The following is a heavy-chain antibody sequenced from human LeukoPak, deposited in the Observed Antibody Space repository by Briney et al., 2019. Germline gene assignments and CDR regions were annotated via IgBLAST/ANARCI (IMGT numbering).Heavy chain of an antibody. Sequence: GESLRLSCAASGFTVSSHYMSWVRQAPGKGLEWVSVIYRTGDTYYADSVKGRFTISRDTSENTLYLQMNSLSPEDTAVYYCARIIVGATGVDYWGQGTLVTVSS. V-gene: IGHV3-53*01. CDR3: ARIIVGATGVDY. D-gene: IGHD1-26*01. J-gene: IGHJ4*02. CDR2: IYRTGDT. CDR1: GFTVSSHY.